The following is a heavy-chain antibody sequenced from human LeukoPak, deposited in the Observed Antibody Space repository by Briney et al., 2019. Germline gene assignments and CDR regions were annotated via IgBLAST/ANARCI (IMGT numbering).Heavy chain of an antibody. D-gene: IGHD3-3*01. CDR3: ARDRRFDFWSGYSMPVSPPALGGQYNWFDP. CDR1: GGTFSSYT. V-gene: IGHV1-69*04. Sequence: SVKVSCKASGGTFSSYTISWVRQAPGQGLEWMGRIIPILGIANYAQKYQVRVTITADKSTSTAYMELSSLRSEDTAVYYCARDRRFDFWSGYSMPVSPPALGGQYNWFDPWGRGTLVTVSS. CDR2: IIPILGIA. J-gene: IGHJ5*02.